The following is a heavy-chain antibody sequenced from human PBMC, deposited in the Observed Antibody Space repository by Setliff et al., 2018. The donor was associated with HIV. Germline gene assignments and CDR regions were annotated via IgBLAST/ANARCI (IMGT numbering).Heavy chain of an antibody. CDR3: ARDVRDIVTSPSYWYFDL. J-gene: IGHJ2*01. CDR1: GFTVSSNY. Sequence: PGGSLRLSCAASGFTVSSNYMSWVRQAPGKGLEWVSVIYSGGSTYYTDSVKGRFTISRDNSKNTLYLQVNSLRAEDTAVYYCARDVRDIVTSPSYWYFDLWGRGTLVTVSS. CDR2: IYSGGST. V-gene: IGHV3-53*01. D-gene: IGHD5-12*01.